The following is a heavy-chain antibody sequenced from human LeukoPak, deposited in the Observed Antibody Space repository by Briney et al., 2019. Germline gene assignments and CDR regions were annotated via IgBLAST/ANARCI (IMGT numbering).Heavy chain of an antibody. D-gene: IGHD5-12*01. Sequence: AASVTVSFTSSGGTFTIYAICWVRQAPGQGLEWMGGIIPIFGTANYSQKFQGRVTITADESTSTAYMEVSSRRSEDTAVYYCASIGYSGYVAPEEWGQGTLVTVSS. V-gene: IGHV1-69*13. CDR3: ASIGYSGYVAPEE. J-gene: IGHJ4*02. CDR1: GGTFTIYA. CDR2: IIPIFGTA.